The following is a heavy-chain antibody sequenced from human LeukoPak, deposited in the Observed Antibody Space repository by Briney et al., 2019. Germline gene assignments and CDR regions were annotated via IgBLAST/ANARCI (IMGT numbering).Heavy chain of an antibody. V-gene: IGHV4-38-2*02. CDR2: IYHSGST. J-gene: IGHJ5*02. CDR1: GYSISSGYY. D-gene: IGHD3-10*01. Sequence: SETLSLTCTVSGYSISSGYYWGRIRQPPGKGLEWIGSIYHSGSTYYNPSLKSRVTILVDTSKNQFSLKLSSVTAADTAVYYCASTSGWFDPWGQGTLVTVSS. CDR3: ASTSGWFDP.